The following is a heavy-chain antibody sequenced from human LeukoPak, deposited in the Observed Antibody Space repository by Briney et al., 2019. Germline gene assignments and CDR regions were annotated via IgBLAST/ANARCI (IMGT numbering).Heavy chain of an antibody. D-gene: IGHD6-13*01. Sequence: QPGRSLRLSCAASGFTFSSYAMHWVRQAPGKGLEWVAVISYDGSNKYYADSVKGRFTISRDNSKNTLYLQMNSLRAEDTAVYYCARARQDWQQLVLGIYYGMDVWGQGTTVTVSS. J-gene: IGHJ6*02. CDR3: ARARQDWQQLVLGIYYGMDV. V-gene: IGHV3-30-3*01. CDR2: ISYDGSNK. CDR1: GFTFSSYA.